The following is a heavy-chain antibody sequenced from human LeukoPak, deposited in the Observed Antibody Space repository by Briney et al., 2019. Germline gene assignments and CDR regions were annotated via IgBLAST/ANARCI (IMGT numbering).Heavy chain of an antibody. Sequence: GGSLRLSCAASGFNFSSFGVNWIRQGPGKGLEWVSGISFIISTWSADSVKGRFTISRDNSKNTVYLQMNSLRDDDTAVYYCAKGTSSLNYDAFDIWGQGTLVTVSS. D-gene: IGHD6-19*01. CDR2: ISFIIST. V-gene: IGHV3-23*01. J-gene: IGHJ3*02. CDR3: AKGTSSLNYDAFDI. CDR1: GFNFSSFG.